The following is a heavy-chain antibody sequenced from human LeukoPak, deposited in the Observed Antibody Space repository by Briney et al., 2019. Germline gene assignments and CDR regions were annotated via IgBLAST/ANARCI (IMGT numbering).Heavy chain of an antibody. CDR1: GGSFSGYY. J-gene: IGHJ4*02. D-gene: IGHD2-2*01. Sequence: PSETLSLTCAVYGGSFSGYYWSWIRQPPGKGLEWIGEINHSGSTNYNPSLKSRVTISVDTSKNQFSLKLSSVTAADTAVYYCARGGRYCSSTSCPKFDYWGQGTLVTVSS. CDR2: INHSGST. V-gene: IGHV4-34*01. CDR3: ARGGRYCSSTSCPKFDY.